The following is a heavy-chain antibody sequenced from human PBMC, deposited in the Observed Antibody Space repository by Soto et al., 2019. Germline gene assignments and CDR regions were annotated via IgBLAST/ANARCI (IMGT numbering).Heavy chain of an antibody. CDR1: GFTFNTYS. CDR3: ARAGGTTVTGLWHFDS. D-gene: IGHD4-17*01. J-gene: IGHJ4*02. CDR2: IWYDGTQK. Sequence: QVQLEESGGGVVQPGSSLLLSCEASGFTFNTYSMHWVRQPPGKGLELLAAIWYDGTQKYYADSVKGRFIISRDNCKKTLYLAMNSLRAEDTAVYYCARAGGTTVTGLWHFDSWGQGTLVTVSS. V-gene: IGHV3-33*01.